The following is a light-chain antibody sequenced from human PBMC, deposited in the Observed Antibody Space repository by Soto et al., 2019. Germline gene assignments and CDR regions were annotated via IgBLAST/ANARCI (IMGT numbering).Light chain of an antibody. V-gene: IGKV3-20*01. CDR2: GAS. Sequence: EIVLTRSPGTLSLSPVERATLSCRASQRLSSNYLAWFQQKPGQAPRLLIYGASSRATGIPDRFSGSGSGTDFTLTISRLEPEDFAVYYCQQYGSSPRTFGQGTRLEIK. J-gene: IGKJ5*01. CDR1: QRLSSNY. CDR3: QQYGSSPRT.